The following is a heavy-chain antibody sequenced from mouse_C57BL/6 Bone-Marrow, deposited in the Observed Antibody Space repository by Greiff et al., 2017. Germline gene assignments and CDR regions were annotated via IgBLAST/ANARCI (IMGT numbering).Heavy chain of an antibody. CDR2: INPGSGGT. CDR1: GYAFTNYL. J-gene: IGHJ1*03. CDR3: ARSGCNYNWYFDV. D-gene: IGHD2-1*01. V-gene: IGHV1-54*01. Sequence: QVQLQQSGAELVRPGTSVKVSCKASGYAFTNYLIEWVKQRPGQGLEWIGVINPGSGGTNYNEKFKGKATLTADKSSSTAYMQLSSLTSEDSAVYFCARSGCNYNWYFDVWGTGTTVTVSS.